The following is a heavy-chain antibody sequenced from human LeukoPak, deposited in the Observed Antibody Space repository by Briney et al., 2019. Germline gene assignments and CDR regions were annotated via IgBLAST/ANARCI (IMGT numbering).Heavy chain of an antibody. CDR3: ARAVHFYYASDY. V-gene: IGHV3-7*01. J-gene: IGHJ4*02. Sequence: PGGSLRLSCAASGFTFSSYSMNWVRQAPGKGLEWVANIKQDGSEKYYVDSVKGRFTISRDNAKNSLYLQMNSLRAEDTAVYYCARAVHFYYASDYWGQGTLVTVSS. D-gene: IGHD2-2*01. CDR2: IKQDGSEK. CDR1: GFTFSSYS.